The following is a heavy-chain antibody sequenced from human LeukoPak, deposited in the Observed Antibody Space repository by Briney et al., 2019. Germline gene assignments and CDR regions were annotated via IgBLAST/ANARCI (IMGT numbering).Heavy chain of an antibody. Sequence: GGSLRLSSEASGFTFSSYEMNWVRQAPGKGLEWVSYISSSGSTIYYADSVKGRFTISRDNAKNSLYLQMNSLRAEDTAVYYCARAGGGYIVVVPAAFDYWGQGTLVTVSS. CDR3: ARAGGGYIVVVPAAFDY. D-gene: IGHD2-2*01. V-gene: IGHV3-48*03. CDR2: ISSSGSTI. CDR1: GFTFSSYE. J-gene: IGHJ4*02.